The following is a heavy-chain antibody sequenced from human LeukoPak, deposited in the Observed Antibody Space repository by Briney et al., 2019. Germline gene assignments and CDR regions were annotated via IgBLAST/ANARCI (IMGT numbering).Heavy chain of an antibody. CDR3: ARGKGELDYYYYYMDV. D-gene: IGHD1-7*01. Sequence: PGGSLRLSCAASGFTFSSYAMSRVRQAPGKGLEWVSVIYSGGSTYYADSVKGRFTISRDNSKNTLYLQMNSLRAEDTAVYHCARGKGELDYYYYYMDVWGKGTTVTVSS. J-gene: IGHJ6*03. CDR2: IYSGGST. CDR1: GFTFSSYA. V-gene: IGHV3-53*01.